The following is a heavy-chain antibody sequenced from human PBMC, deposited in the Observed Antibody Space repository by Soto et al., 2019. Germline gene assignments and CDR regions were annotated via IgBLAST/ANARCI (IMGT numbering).Heavy chain of an antibody. J-gene: IGHJ4*02. CDR2: IKQDGSEK. V-gene: IGHV3-7*05. CDR1: GFTFSSHW. CDR3: ARDWRDGYNYCFDY. Sequence: LRLSCAASGFTFSSHWMSWVRQAPGKGLEWVANIKQDGSEKNYVDSVKGRFTISRDNAKNSLYLQMDSLRVEDTAVYYCARDWRDGYNYCFDYWGQGTLVTVSS. D-gene: IGHD5-12*01.